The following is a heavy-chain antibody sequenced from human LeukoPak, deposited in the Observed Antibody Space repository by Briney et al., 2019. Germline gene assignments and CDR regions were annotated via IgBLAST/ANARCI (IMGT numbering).Heavy chain of an antibody. V-gene: IGHV4-59*01. Sequence: SETLSLTCTVSGGSISSYYWSWIRQPPGKGLEWIGYIYYSGSTNYNPSLKSRVTISVDTSKNQFSLKLSSVTAADTAVYHCARHYDFWSGYFDYWGQGTLVTVSS. J-gene: IGHJ4*02. CDR3: ARHYDFWSGYFDY. D-gene: IGHD3-3*01. CDR2: IYYSGST. CDR1: GGSISSYY.